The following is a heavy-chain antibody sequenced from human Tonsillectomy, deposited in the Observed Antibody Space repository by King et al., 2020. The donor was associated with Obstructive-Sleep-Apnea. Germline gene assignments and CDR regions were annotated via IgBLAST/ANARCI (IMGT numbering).Heavy chain of an antibody. CDR1: GGSISSGDYY. V-gene: IGHV4-30-4*01. J-gene: IGHJ4*02. D-gene: IGHD5-18*01. CDR2: IYYSGRT. CDR3: ARGGDSYGSFDY. Sequence: QLQESGPGLVKPSQTLPLTCTVSGGSISSGDYYWSWIRQPPGKGLEWIGYIYYSGRTHYNPSLKSRVTISVDTSKNQFSLKLSSVTAADTAVYYCARGGDSYGSFDYWGQGTLVTVSS.